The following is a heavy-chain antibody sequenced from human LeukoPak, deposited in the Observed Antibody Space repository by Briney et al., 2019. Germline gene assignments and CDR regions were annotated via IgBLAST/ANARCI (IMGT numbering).Heavy chain of an antibody. CDR2: ISDSGVGT. V-gene: IGHV3-23*01. Sequence: PGGSLRLSCAASGFNFVAYAMSWVRQAPGKGLEWVSGISDSGVGTYYADSVKGRFTISRDNSKNTLFLQMNSLRAEDTAVYFCAKRTSRGYAFDIWGQGTMVTVSS. CDR1: GFNFVAYA. CDR3: AKRTSRGYAFDI. D-gene: IGHD5-12*01. J-gene: IGHJ3*02.